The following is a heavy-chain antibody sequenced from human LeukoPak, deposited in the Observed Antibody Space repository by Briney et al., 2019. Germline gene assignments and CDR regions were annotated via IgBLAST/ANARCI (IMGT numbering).Heavy chain of an antibody. V-gene: IGHV1-3*01. J-gene: IGHJ4*02. CDR3: ARVAYSSGWYFFDY. Sequence: ASVKVSCKASGYTFTSYAMHWVRQAPGQRLEWMGWINAGNGNTKYSQKFQGRVTVTRDTSASTAYMELSSLRSEDTAVYYCARVAYSSGWYFFDYWGQGTLVTVSS. D-gene: IGHD6-19*01. CDR2: INAGNGNT. CDR1: GYTFTSYA.